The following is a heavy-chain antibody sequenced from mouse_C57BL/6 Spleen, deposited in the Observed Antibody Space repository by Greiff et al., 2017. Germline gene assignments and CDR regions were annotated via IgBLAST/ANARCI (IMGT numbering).Heavy chain of an antibody. J-gene: IGHJ2*01. CDR3: ARGKYYGSSYVYFDY. CDR1: GYTFTSYW. CDR2: IYPSDSET. Sequence: VQLQQPGAELVRPGSSVKLSCKASGYTFTSYWMNWVKQRPGQGLEWIGNIYPSDSETHYNQKFKDKATLTVDKSSSTAYMQLSSLTSEDSAVYNCARGKYYGSSYVYFDYWGQGTTLTVSS. V-gene: IGHV1-61*01. D-gene: IGHD1-1*01.